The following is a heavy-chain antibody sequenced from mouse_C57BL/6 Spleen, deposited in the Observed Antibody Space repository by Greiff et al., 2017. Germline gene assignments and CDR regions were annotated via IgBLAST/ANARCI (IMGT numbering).Heavy chain of an antibody. CDR3: TRKDYDRIGAMDY. CDR2: IDPETGGT. J-gene: IGHJ4*01. CDR1: GYTFTDYE. D-gene: IGHD2-4*01. Sequence: VQLQQSGAELVRPGASVTLSCKASGYTFTDYEMHWVKQTPVHGLEWIGAIDPETGGTAYNQKFKGKAILTADKSSSTAYMELRSLTSEDSAVYYCTRKDYDRIGAMDYWGQGTSVTVSS. V-gene: IGHV1-15*01.